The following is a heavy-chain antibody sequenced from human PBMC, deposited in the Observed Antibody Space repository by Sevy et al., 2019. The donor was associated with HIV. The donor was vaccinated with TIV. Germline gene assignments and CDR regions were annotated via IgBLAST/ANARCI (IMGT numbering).Heavy chain of an antibody. D-gene: IGHD6-19*01. CDR2: IPYDGSNK. Sequence: GGSLRLSCAASGFTFSSHSMNWVRQAPGKGLEWVAFIPYDGSNKYYADSVKGRFTISRDNSKNTLYLQMNSLRAEDTAVYYCANYAVGGTFDSWGQGTLVTVSS. J-gene: IGHJ5*01. V-gene: IGHV3-30*02. CDR3: ANYAVGGTFDS. CDR1: GFTFSSHS.